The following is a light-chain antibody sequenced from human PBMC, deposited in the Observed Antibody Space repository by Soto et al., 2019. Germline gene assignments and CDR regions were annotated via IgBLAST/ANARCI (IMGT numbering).Light chain of an antibody. J-gene: IGLJ3*02. CDR1: SSDVGGYNY. V-gene: IGLV2-14*01. CDR2: EVS. Sequence: QSALTQPASVSGSPGQSITISCTGTSSDVGGYNYVSWYQQHPGKAPKLMIYEVSNRPSGVSNRFSGSKSGNTASLTISGHQAEDEADYYCSSYTSSSIGVFGGGTKLTVL. CDR3: SSYTSSSIGV.